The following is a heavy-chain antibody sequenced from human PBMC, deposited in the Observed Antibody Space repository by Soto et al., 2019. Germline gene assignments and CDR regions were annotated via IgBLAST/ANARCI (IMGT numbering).Heavy chain of an antibody. CDR2: IYYSGST. CDR1: GGSISSYY. Sequence: SETLSLTCTVSGGSISSYYWSWIRQPPGKGLEWIGYIYYSGSTNYNPSLKSRVTISVDTSKNQFSLKLSSVTAADTAVYYCARGIAARQGNDAFDIWRQGTMVTFS. CDR3: ARGIAARQGNDAFDI. D-gene: IGHD6-6*01. J-gene: IGHJ3*02. V-gene: IGHV4-59*01.